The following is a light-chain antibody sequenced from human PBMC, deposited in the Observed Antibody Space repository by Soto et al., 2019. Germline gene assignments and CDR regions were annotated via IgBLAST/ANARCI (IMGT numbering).Light chain of an antibody. CDR1: SSDVGGYNY. Sequence: QSALTQPRSVSGSPGQSVTISCTGTSSDVGGYNYVSWYQQHPGKAPKLMIYDVSKRPSGVPDRFSGSKSGNTASLPISGLQAEEEADYYCCSYAGSYYVFGTGTKLTVL. CDR3: CSYAGSYYV. J-gene: IGLJ1*01. CDR2: DVS. V-gene: IGLV2-11*01.